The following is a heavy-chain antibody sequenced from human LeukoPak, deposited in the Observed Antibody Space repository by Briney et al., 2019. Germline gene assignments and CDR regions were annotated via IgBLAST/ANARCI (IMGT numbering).Heavy chain of an antibody. D-gene: IGHD1-26*01. J-gene: IGHJ4*02. CDR3: ARAQNSGAYFNFDS. V-gene: IGHV4-34*01. CDR2: INHSGST. CDR1: GGFISGYY. Sequence: SETLSLTCAVYGGFISGYYWTWIRQPPGKGLEWIGEINHSGSTNYNPSLKSRVTISVDTSKHQFSLKLSSVTAADTAVYYCARAQNSGAYFNFDSWGQGTPVTVSS.